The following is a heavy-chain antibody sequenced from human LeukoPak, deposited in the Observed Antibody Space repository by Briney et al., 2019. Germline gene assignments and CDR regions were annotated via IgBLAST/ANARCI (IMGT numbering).Heavy chain of an antibody. CDR2: ISAYNGNT. CDR1: GYTFTSYG. D-gene: IGHD3-22*01. V-gene: IGHV1-18*01. Sequence: ASVKVSCKASGYTFTSYGISWVRQAPGQGLGWMGWISAYNGNTSYAQKLQGRVTMATDTSTSTAYMELRSLRSDDTAVYYCARVMSYYYDSSGSDYWGQGTLVTVSS. J-gene: IGHJ4*02. CDR3: ARVMSYYYDSSGSDY.